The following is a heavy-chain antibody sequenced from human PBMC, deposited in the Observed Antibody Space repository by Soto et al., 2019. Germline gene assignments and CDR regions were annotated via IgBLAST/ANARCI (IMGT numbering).Heavy chain of an antibody. CDR2: IWYDGSRT. V-gene: IGHV3-33*01. Sequence: QVQLVESGGGVVQPGTSLRLSCAASGFTFSTYGMHWVRQAPGKGLDWVALIWYDGSRTHYAESVKGRFTISRDNSKNTLLLQMNSLRVEDTAVYYCAREQIGVAGSTYDYWSQGTLVTVSS. D-gene: IGHD6-19*01. CDR3: AREQIGVAGSTYDY. CDR1: GFTFSTYG. J-gene: IGHJ4*02.